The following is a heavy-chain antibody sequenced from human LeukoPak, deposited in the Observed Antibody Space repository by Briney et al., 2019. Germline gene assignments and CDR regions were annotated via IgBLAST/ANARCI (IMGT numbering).Heavy chain of an antibody. V-gene: IGHV5-51*01. D-gene: IGHD3-22*01. J-gene: IGHJ4*02. CDR2: IYPGDSDT. CDR1: GYSFTSYW. CDR3: ARGGYYYDSSGYSHFDY. Sequence: GESLKISCKGSGYSFTSYWIGWVRQMPGKGLEWMGIIYPGDSDTSYSPSFQGQVTISADKSISTAYLQGSSLKASDTAMYYCARGGYYYDSSGYSHFDYWGQGTLVTVSS.